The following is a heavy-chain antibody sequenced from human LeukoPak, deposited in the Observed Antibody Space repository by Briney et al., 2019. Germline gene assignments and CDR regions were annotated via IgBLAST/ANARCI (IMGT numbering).Heavy chain of an antibody. D-gene: IGHD6-13*01. V-gene: IGHV3-30-3*01. CDR2: ISYDGSNK. Sequence: GRSLRLSCAASGFTFSSYAMHWVRQAPGKGLEWVAVISYDGSNKYYADFVKGRFTISRDNSKNTLYLQMNSLRAEDTAVYYCAREYSSSWSYFDYWGQGTLVTVSS. J-gene: IGHJ4*02. CDR1: GFTFSSYA. CDR3: AREYSSSWSYFDY.